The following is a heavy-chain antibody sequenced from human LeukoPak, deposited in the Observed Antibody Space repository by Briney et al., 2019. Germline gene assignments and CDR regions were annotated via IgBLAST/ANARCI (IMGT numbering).Heavy chain of an antibody. J-gene: IGHJ4*02. CDR1: GFTFSSYA. CDR2: ISGSGGST. CDR3: AKDHPLYCSSTSCYSGGFDY. D-gene: IGHD2-2*01. Sequence: GGSLRLSYAASGFTFSSYAMSWVRQAPGKGLEWVSAISGSGGSTYYADSVKGRFTISRDNSKNTLYLQMNSLRAEDTAVYYCAKDHPLYCSSTSCYSGGFDYWGQGTLVTVSS. V-gene: IGHV3-23*01.